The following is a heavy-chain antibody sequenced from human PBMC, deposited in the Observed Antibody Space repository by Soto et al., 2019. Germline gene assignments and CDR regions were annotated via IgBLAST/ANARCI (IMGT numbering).Heavy chain of an antibody. D-gene: IGHD3-16*01. CDR3: AKSGGSSEYYFDY. CDR1: GFTFSSYG. V-gene: IGHV3-30*18. Sequence: QVQLVESGGGVVQPGRSLRLSCEASGFTFSSYGMHWVRQAPGKGLEWVVVISYDGSNKYYADSVKGRFTISRDNSKNTLYLQVNSLRAEVTAVYYCAKSGGSSEYYFDYWGQGALVTVSS. CDR2: ISYDGSNK. J-gene: IGHJ4*02.